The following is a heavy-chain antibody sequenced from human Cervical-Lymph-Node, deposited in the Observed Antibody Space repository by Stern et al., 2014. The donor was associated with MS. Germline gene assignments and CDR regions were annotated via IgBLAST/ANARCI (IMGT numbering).Heavy chain of an antibody. V-gene: IGHV3-11*01. Sequence: QVQLVQSGGGLVKAGGSLRLSCAASGFTFSDYYMSWMRQAPGKGLEWVSYISRGGTSEYYAASVEGRFTISRDNAKNSLFLQMNSLRAEDTAIYYCVRDLCKSRICYPFDYWGQGTPVTVSS. CDR1: GFTFSDYY. J-gene: IGHJ4*02. CDR3: VRDLCKSRICYPFDY. CDR2: ISRGGTSE. D-gene: IGHD2-15*01.